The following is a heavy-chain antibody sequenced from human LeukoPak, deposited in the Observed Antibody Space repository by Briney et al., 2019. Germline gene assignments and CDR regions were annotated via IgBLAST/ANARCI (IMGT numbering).Heavy chain of an antibody. CDR3: ARAGTIVVVPAAIANWFDP. Sequence: SETLSLTCTVSGGSISSSSYYWGWIRQPPGKGLEWIGSIYYSGSTYYNPSLKSRVTISVDTSKNQFSLKLSSVTAADTAVYYCARAGTIVVVPAAIANWFDPWGQGTLVTVSS. J-gene: IGHJ5*02. D-gene: IGHD2-2*01. CDR1: GGSISSSSYY. V-gene: IGHV4-39*07. CDR2: IYYSGST.